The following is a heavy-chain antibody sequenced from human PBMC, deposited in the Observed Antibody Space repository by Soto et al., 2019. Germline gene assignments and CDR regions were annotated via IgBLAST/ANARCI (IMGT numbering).Heavy chain of an antibody. CDR2: IYYSGST. Sequence: SETLSLTCTVSGGSISSSSYYWGWIRQPPGKGLDLIGSIYYSGSTYYNPSLKSRVTISVDTSKNQFSLKLSSVTAADTAVYYCARTTYYYDSSGYPPTYYFDYWGQGTLVTVSS. D-gene: IGHD3-22*01. CDR1: GGSISSSSYY. CDR3: ARTTYYYDSSGYPPTYYFDY. V-gene: IGHV4-39*01. J-gene: IGHJ4*02.